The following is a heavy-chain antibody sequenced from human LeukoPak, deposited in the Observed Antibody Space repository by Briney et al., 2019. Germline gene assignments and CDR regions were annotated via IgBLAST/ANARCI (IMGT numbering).Heavy chain of an antibody. V-gene: IGHV4-34*01. D-gene: IGHD2-2*02. CDR2: IYYSGNT. CDR3: ARRGYCASASCYRVFDY. CDR1: GGSFSGYY. Sequence: PSETLSLTCAAYGGSFSGYYWSWIRQPPGKGLEWIGNIYYSGNTYYNPSLKSRVTISVDTSNNQFSLKLSSVTATDTAIYYCARRGYCASASCYRVFDYWGQGTLVTVSS. J-gene: IGHJ4*02.